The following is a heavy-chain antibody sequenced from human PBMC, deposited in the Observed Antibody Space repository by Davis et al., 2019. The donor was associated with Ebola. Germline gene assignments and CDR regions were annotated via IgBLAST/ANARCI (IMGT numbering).Heavy chain of an antibody. Sequence: GESLKISCAGSGFSVSDKYMSWVRQAPGKGLEWVSVIYRDGRMYHADSVKGRFIISRDNSKNTVYLQINSLRAEDTAMYHCTRHVPGDFWYFDLWGRGTLVTVSS. CDR2: IYRDGRM. V-gene: IGHV3-66*04. J-gene: IGHJ2*01. D-gene: IGHD4-17*01. CDR1: GFSVSDKY. CDR3: TRHVPGDFWYFDL.